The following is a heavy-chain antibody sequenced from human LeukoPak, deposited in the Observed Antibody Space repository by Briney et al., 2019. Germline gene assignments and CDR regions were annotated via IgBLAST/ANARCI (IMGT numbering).Heavy chain of an antibody. Sequence: GGSLRLSCTASGFTFDDYVMHWVRQAPGKGLEWVSLISGDGSGTYYAYSVKGRFTISRDNSKNSLFLHMSGLRAEDTALYYCATQNPPGSGYYDTYNWFDPWGQGTLVTVAS. CDR1: GFTFDDYV. D-gene: IGHD5-12*01. J-gene: IGHJ5*02. CDR2: ISGDGSGT. CDR3: ATQNPPGSGYYDTYNWFDP. V-gene: IGHV3-43*02.